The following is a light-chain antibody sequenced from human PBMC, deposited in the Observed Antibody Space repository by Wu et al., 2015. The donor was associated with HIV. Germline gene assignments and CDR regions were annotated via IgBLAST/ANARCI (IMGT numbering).Light chain of an antibody. CDR2: GAS. CDR3: QQHSSWPLT. J-gene: IGKJ5*01. Sequence: EIVLTQSPATLSLSPGERATLSCRASQGVNSYLAWYQQTPGQAPRPLMYGASNRATGTPARFSGSGFGTDFTLTISSLEPEDFAVYYCQQHSSWPLTFGQGTRLEI. V-gene: IGKV3-11*01. CDR1: QGVNSY.